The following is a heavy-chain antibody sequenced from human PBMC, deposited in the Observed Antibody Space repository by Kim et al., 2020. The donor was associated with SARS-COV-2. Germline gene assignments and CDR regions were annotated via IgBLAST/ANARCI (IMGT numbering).Heavy chain of an antibody. J-gene: IGHJ4*02. Sequence: GGSLRLSCAASGFTFSSYWMSWVRQAPGKGLEWVATIKQDGSEKYYADSVKGRFTISRDNPKNSLYLQMNSLRAEDTAVYYCARKYYDILTGYFDYWGQGTLVTVSS. CDR1: GFTFSSYW. CDR2: IKQDGSEK. D-gene: IGHD3-9*01. CDR3: ARKYYDILTGYFDY. V-gene: IGHV3-7*01.